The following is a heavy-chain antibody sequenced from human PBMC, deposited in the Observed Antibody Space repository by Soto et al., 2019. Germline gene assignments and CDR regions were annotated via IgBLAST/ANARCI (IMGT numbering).Heavy chain of an antibody. Sequence: EASVKVSFKGSGFTFSRSAVQWVRQARGQGLEWIGWIVVASGKTDYAQNLQERVTITRDMSTSTAYMELSSLSSEDTAVYYCAATLDWGSYDFGGYPSWGQGTLVTVSS. CDR2: IVVASGKT. CDR1: GFTFSRSA. CDR3: AATLDWGSYDFGGYPS. D-gene: IGHD3-22*01. J-gene: IGHJ4*02. V-gene: IGHV1-58*01.